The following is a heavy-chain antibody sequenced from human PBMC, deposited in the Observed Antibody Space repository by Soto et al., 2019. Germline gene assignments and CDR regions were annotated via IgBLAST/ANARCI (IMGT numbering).Heavy chain of an antibody. V-gene: IGHV3-49*03. CDR1: GFTFGDYA. Sequence: PGGSLRLSCTASGFTFGDYAMSWFRQAPGKGLEWVGFIRSKAYGGTTEYAASVKGRFTISRDDSKSIAYLQMNSLKTEDTAVYYCTRAMTDIVVVPAAIGDYWGQGTLVTVSS. CDR2: IRSKAYGGTT. CDR3: TRAMTDIVVVPAAIGDY. J-gene: IGHJ4*02. D-gene: IGHD2-2*01.